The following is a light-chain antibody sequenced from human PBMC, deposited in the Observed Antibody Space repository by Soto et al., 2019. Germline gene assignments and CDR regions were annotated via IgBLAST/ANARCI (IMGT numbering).Light chain of an antibody. Sequence: QSALTQPASVSGSPGQSITISCTGTSSDVGGYNYVSWYQQHPGKAPKLMIYAVSNRPSGVSNRFSGSKSGNTASLTISGLQAEAEAAYYCSSYSSTSTRVFGGGTKLTVL. J-gene: IGLJ2*01. CDR2: AVS. V-gene: IGLV2-14*01. CDR3: SSYSSTSTRV. CDR1: SSDVGGYNY.